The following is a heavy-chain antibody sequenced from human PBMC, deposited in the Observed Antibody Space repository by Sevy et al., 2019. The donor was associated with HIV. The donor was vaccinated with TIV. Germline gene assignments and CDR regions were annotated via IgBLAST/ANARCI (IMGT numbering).Heavy chain of an antibody. CDR2: TYTRSKWST. CDR3: ARAGQTIFGLIIMCCDA. J-gene: IGHJ5*02. V-gene: IGHV6-1*01. D-gene: IGHD3-3*01. CDR1: GDSVSSNTAV. Sequence: SQTLSLTCAISGDSVSSNTAVWNWIRQSPSRGLEWLGRTYTRSKWSTDYPQSVKSRITINADTSKNQNSLQVMSVTPEATAVYYCARAGQTIFGLIIMCCDAWGQGTLVTVSS.